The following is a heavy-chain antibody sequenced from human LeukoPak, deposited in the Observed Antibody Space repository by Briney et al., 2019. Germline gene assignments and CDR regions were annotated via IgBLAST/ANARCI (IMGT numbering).Heavy chain of an antibody. CDR2: ISAYNGNT. Sequence: ASVKVSCKASGYTFTSYGISWVRQAPGQGLEWMGWISAYNGNTNYAQKLQGRVTMTTDTSTSTAYMELRSLRSDDTAVYYCATQAYSSGWVSGFDPWGQGTLVTVSS. D-gene: IGHD6-19*01. J-gene: IGHJ5*02. V-gene: IGHV1-18*01. CDR1: GYTFTSYG. CDR3: ATQAYSSGWVSGFDP.